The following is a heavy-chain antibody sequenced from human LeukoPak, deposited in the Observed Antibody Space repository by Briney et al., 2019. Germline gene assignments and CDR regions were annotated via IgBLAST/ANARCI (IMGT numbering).Heavy chain of an antibody. V-gene: IGHV4-34*01. CDR1: GGPFSVYY. J-gene: IGHJ6*03. CDR3: ARDPKMPRGYYYMDV. Sequence: PSETLSLTCAVYGGPFSVYYWAWIRQPPGKGLEWIGEINHSGSTKYNPSLKSRVTISVDTSKNQFSLKLSSVTAADTAVYYCARDPKMPRGYYYMDVWGKGTTVTISS. CDR2: INHSGST. D-gene: IGHD2-2*01.